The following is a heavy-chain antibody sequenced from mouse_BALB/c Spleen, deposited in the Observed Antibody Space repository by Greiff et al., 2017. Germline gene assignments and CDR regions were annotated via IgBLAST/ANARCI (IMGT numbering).Heavy chain of an antibody. Sequence: EVKLQESGPGLVKPSQSLSLTCTVTGYSITSDYAWNWIRQFPGNKLEWMGYISYSGSTSYNPSLKSRISITRDTSKNQFFLQLNSVTTEDTATYYCARLDDYFDYWGQGTTLTVSS. CDR2: ISYSGST. D-gene: IGHD2-3*01. J-gene: IGHJ2*01. CDR1: GYSITSDYA. CDR3: ARLDDYFDY. V-gene: IGHV3-2*02.